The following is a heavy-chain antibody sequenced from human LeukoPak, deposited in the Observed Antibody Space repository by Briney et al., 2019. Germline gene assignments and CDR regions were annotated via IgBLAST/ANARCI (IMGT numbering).Heavy chain of an antibody. CDR3: ANWGTVVPAV. D-gene: IGHD2-2*01. CDR2: ISSSGSTI. V-gene: IGHV3-11*04. CDR1: GFTFDDYG. J-gene: IGHJ4*02. Sequence: PGGSLRLSCAASGFTFDDYGMSWVRQAPGKGLEWVSYISSSGSTIYYVDSVKGRFTISRDNAKNSLYLQMNSLRAEDTAVYYCANWGTVVPAVWGQGTLVTVSS.